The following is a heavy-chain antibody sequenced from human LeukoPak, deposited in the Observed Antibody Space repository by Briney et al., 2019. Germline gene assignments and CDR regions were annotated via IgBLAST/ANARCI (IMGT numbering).Heavy chain of an antibody. D-gene: IGHD3-22*01. Sequence: SETLSLTCTVSGGSISSYYWSWIRRPPGKGLEWIGEINHSGSTNYNPSLKSRVTISVDTSKNQFSLKLSSVTAADTAVYYCASDYDSSGYYPPFGYWGQGTLVTVSS. J-gene: IGHJ4*02. V-gene: IGHV4-34*01. CDR3: ASDYDSSGYYPPFGY. CDR2: INHSGST. CDR1: GGSISSYY.